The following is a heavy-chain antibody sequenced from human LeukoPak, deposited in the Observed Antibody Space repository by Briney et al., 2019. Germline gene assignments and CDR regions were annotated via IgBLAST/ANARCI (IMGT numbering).Heavy chain of an antibody. V-gene: IGHV1-18*01. CDR3: ARERGMVREVPSRPDY. CDR2: ISAYNGNT. CDR1: GYTFTSYG. J-gene: IGHJ4*02. D-gene: IGHD3-10*01. Sequence: ASVKVSCKASGYTFTSYGISWVRQAPGQGLEWMGWISAYNGNTNSTQQFQGRLSMSTDTSTSTAYMELRSLGSDDTAVYFCARERGMVREVPSRPDYWGQGTLATVSA.